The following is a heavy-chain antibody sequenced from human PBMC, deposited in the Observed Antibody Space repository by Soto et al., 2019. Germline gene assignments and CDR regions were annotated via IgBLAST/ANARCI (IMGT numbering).Heavy chain of an antibody. Sequence: QVQLVQSGAEVKKPGSSVKVSCKASGGTFSSYTISWVRQAPGQGLEWTGRIIPILGIANYAQKFQGRVTITADKSTSTAYMELSSLRSEDTAVYYCARAHYYDSSGYFDYWGQGTLVTVSS. CDR1: GGTFSSYT. V-gene: IGHV1-69*02. D-gene: IGHD3-22*01. CDR3: ARAHYYDSSGYFDY. J-gene: IGHJ4*02. CDR2: IIPILGIA.